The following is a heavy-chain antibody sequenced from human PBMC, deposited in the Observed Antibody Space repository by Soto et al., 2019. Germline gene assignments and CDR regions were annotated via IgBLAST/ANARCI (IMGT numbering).Heavy chain of an antibody. CDR1: GFMFSSYG. V-gene: IGHV3-23*01. Sequence: PGGSLRLSCAASGFMFSSYGMSWVRQSPGKGLEWVSSISGSGGSTYCADSVKGRFTISRDNSKSTLYLQMSSLRAEDTAVYSCAKGPSYSGAYFPFGYWGQGTLVTVSS. CDR2: ISGSGGST. J-gene: IGHJ4*02. D-gene: IGHD1-26*01. CDR3: AKGPSYSGAYFPFGY.